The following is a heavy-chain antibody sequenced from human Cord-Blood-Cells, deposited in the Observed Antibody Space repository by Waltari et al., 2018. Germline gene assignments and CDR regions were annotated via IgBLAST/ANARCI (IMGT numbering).Heavy chain of an antibody. V-gene: IGHV6-1*01. CDR3: ARDEPLAVFDY. J-gene: IGHJ4*02. CDR2: TYYRSKWYN. CDR1: GDSALSTRDA. Sequence: VQLQQTGPGRVKHSKTLSLTCAISGDSALSTRDARNWIRQSPSKGLEWLGRTYYRSKWYNDYAVSVKSRITSNPDTSKNQFSLQLNSVTPEDTAVYYCARDEPLAVFDYWGQGTLVTVSS.